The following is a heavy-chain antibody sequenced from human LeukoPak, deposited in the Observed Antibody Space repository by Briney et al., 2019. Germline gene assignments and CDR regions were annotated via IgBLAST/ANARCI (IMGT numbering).Heavy chain of an antibody. V-gene: IGHV1-2*06. CDR2: INPNSGGT. Sequence: GASVKVSCKASLSTVTGYYMHWVRQAPGQGLEWMGRINPNSGGTNYAQKFQGRVTMTRDTSISTAYMELSWLRSDDTAVYYCARDPIAAEDSSSWPNEGYWGQGTLVTVSS. D-gene: IGHD6-13*01. J-gene: IGHJ4*02. CDR1: LSTVTGYY. CDR3: ARDPIAAEDSSSWPNEGY.